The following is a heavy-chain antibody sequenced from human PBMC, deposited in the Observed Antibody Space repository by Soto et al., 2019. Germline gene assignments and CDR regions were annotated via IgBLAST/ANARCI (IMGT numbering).Heavy chain of an antibody. CDR1: GYSFTSYW. V-gene: IGHV5-51*01. Sequence: GESLKISCKGSGYSFTSYWIGWVRQMPGKGLEWMGIIYPGDSDTRYSPSFQGQVTISADKSISTAYLQWSSLKASDTAMYYCARHGEAGIVIEPKYYYYYYMDVWGKGPTVTVS. J-gene: IGHJ6*03. CDR2: IYPGDSDT. CDR3: ARHGEAGIVIEPKYYYYYYMDV. D-gene: IGHD6-19*01.